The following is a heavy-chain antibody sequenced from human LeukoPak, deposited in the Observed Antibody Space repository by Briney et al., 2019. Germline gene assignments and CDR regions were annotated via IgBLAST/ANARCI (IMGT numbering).Heavy chain of an antibody. J-gene: IGHJ6*03. Sequence: SVKVSFKASGGTFSSYAISWVRQAPGQGLEWMGRIIPIFGTANYPQKFQGRVTITADKSTSTAYMELSSLRSEDTAVYYCASRYYYDSSGYIKRDNYYYYYYMDVWGKGTTVTVSS. V-gene: IGHV1-69*06. CDR3: ASRYYYDSSGYIKRDNYYYYYYMDV. CDR2: IIPIFGTA. D-gene: IGHD3-22*01. CDR1: GGTFSSYA.